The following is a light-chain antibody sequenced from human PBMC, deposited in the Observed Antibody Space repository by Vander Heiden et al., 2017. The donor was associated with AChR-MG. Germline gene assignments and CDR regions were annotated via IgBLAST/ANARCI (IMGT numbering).Light chain of an antibody. J-gene: IGLJ7*01. V-gene: IGLV6-57*03. Sequence: NFMLTQPHSVSESPGKTVTISCTRSSGGTASNDVQWCQLRPGSAPTTLIYEDNQRPSGVPGRCSGSIDSSSNSASLTISGLKTEDEADYYCQSYDNSSAVFGGGTKLTVL. CDR1: SGGTASND. CDR3: QSYDNSSAV. CDR2: EDN.